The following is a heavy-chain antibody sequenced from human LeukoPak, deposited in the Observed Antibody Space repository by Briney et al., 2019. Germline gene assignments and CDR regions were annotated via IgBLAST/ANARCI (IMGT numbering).Heavy chain of an antibody. J-gene: IGHJ4*02. Sequence: GSLRLSCAASGFTVSSNYMSWVRQAPGKGLEWIGYIYHSGSTNYNPSLKSRVTISVDTSKNQFSLKLSSVTAADTAVYYCAREAGPRRGDRSFDNWGQGTLVTVSS. D-gene: IGHD2-21*02. CDR2: IYHSGST. CDR3: AREAGPRRGDRSFDN. V-gene: IGHV4-59*02. CDR1: GFTVSSNY.